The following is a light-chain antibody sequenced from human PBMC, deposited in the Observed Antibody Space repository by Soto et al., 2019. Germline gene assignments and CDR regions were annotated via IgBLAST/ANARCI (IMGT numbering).Light chain of an antibody. CDR3: QQDNSYS. CDR1: QSIGRF. V-gene: IGKV1-5*02. CDR2: HAS. J-gene: IGKJ1*01. Sequence: DIQMTQSPSTLYASVGDRVTIICRASQSIGRFLAWYQQKPGTAPKVLIYHASNLQSGVPSRFSGSGSGTEFTLTISSLQPDDFATYYCQQDNSYSFGQGTKVDIK.